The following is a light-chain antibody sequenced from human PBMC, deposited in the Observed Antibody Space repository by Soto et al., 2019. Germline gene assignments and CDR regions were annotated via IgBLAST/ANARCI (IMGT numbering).Light chain of an antibody. CDR2: VAS. Sequence: EIVLTQSPGTLSLSPGERATLSCRASQNIDNSFLAWYQQKPGQAPRFLIYVASTRATGIPARFSASGSGTDFTLSISGVEPEDFAVYYCQQYVTSPWTFGQGTRWIS. J-gene: IGKJ1*01. CDR1: QNIDNSF. V-gene: IGKV3-20*01. CDR3: QQYVTSPWT.